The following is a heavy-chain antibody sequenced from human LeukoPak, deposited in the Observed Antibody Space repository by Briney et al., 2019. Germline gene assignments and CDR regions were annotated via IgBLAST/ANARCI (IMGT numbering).Heavy chain of an antibody. Sequence: GGSLRLSCAASGFTFSSYAMIWVRQAPGKGLEWVLTISESGSSTYYADSVKGRFTISRDNAKNSLYLQMNSLRDEDTAVYYCARGEAKDTAMVRYYYYGMDVWGQGTTVTVSS. J-gene: IGHJ6*02. CDR1: GFTFSSYA. CDR2: ISESGSST. V-gene: IGHV3-23*01. CDR3: ARGEAKDTAMVRYYYYGMDV. D-gene: IGHD5-18*01.